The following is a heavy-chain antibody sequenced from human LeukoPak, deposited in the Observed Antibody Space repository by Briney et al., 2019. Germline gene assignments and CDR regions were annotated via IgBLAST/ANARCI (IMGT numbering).Heavy chain of an antibody. Sequence: ASVSVSCKASGYTFTDYYIHWVRQAPGQGLEWMGWIYPNSAGTKYAHKFQGRVTMTRDTSTSTTYMELTSLTSDDTAVYYCARDFSQYAGYWGQGTRATVSS. D-gene: IGHD2-2*01. J-gene: IGHJ4*02. CDR2: IYPNSAGT. V-gene: IGHV1-2*02. CDR1: GYTFTDYY. CDR3: ARDFSQYAGY.